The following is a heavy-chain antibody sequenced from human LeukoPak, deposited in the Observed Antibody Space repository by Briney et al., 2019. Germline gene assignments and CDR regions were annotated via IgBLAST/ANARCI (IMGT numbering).Heavy chain of an antibody. Sequence: GASVKVSCKASGYTFTSYDINWVRQATGQGLEWMGWMNPNSGNTGYAQKFQGRVTMTRNTSISTAYMELSSLRSEDTAVYYCARGGVIVHYDILTGSGYDYWGQGTLVTVSS. D-gene: IGHD3-9*01. V-gene: IGHV1-8*01. J-gene: IGHJ4*02. CDR2: MNPNSGNT. CDR1: GYTFTSYD. CDR3: ARGGVIVHYDILTGSGYDY.